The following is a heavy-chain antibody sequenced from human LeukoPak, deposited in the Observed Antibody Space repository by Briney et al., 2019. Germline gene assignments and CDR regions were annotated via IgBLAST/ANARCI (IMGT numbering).Heavy chain of an antibody. J-gene: IGHJ4*02. CDR3: AKAGLYDFWSGYYNGFFEY. Sequence: PGGSLRLSCAASGFTFSSYGIHWVRQAPGKGLEWVAVISYDGSNKYYADSVKGRFTISRDNSKNTLYLQMNSLRAEDTAVYYCAKAGLYDFWSGYYNGFFEYWGQGTLVTVSS. CDR1: GFTFSSYG. D-gene: IGHD3-3*01. V-gene: IGHV3-30*18. CDR2: ISYDGSNK.